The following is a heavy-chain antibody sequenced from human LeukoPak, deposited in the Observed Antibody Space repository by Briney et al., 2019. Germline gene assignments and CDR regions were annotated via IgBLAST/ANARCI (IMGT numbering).Heavy chain of an antibody. J-gene: IGHJ6*02. CDR3: ARFGVDYDMDV. Sequence: SETLSLTCTVSGGSISGHYWTWVRQPPGEGLEWIGQIHYSGKAAYNPSLRSRITISVDTSKNQMSLKVTSVTAADTAVYYCARFGVDYDMDVWGQGTTVTVS. D-gene: IGHD3-16*01. CDR1: GGSISGHY. CDR2: IHYSGKA. V-gene: IGHV4-59*11.